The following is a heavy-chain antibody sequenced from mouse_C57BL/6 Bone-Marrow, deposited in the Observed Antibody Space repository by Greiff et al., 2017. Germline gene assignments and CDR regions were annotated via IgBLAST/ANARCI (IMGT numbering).Heavy chain of an antibody. D-gene: IGHD2-4*01. Sequence: EVQLQQSGPELVKPGASVKMSCKASGYTFTDYNMHWVKQSHGKSLEWIGYINPNNGGTSYNQKFQGKATLTVNKSSSTAYMELRSLTSEDSAVXYCAAYYYDVSCAYWGQGTLVTVSA. CDR1: GYTFTDYN. J-gene: IGHJ3*01. CDR3: AAYYYDVSCAY. V-gene: IGHV1-22*01. CDR2: INPNNGGT.